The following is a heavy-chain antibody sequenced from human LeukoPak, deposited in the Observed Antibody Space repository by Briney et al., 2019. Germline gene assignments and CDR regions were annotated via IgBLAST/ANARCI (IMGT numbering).Heavy chain of an antibody. Sequence: SETLSLTCAVSGYSISSGYYWGWIRQPPGKGLEWIGEINHSGSTNYNPSLKSRVTISVDTSKNQFSLKLSSVTAADTAVYYCARPLTGNWGQGTLVTVSS. D-gene: IGHD1-1*01. CDR3: ARPLTGN. J-gene: IGHJ4*02. CDR1: GYSISSGYY. CDR2: INHSGST. V-gene: IGHV4-38-2*01.